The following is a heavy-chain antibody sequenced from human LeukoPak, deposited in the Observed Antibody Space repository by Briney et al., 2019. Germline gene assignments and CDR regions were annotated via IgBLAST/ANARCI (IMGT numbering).Heavy chain of an antibody. V-gene: IGHV3-48*03. CDR3: ARAHYYDSSGLDF. J-gene: IGHJ4*02. Sequence: PGGSLRLSCAASGFTFSSYEMNWVRQAPGKGLEWVSYISSSGSTIYYADSLKGRFTISRDNAKNSLYLQMNSLRAEDTAVYYCARAHYYDSSGLDFWGQGTLVTASS. D-gene: IGHD3-22*01. CDR2: ISSSGSTI. CDR1: GFTFSSYE.